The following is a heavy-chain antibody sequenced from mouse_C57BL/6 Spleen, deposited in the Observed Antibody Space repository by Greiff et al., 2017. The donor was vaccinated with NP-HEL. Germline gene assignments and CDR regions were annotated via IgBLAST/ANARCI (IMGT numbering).Heavy chain of an antibody. CDR1: GYSITSGYY. CDR2: ISYDGSN. Sequence: EVQLVESGPGLVKPSQSLSLTCSVTGYSITSGYYWNWIRQFPGNKLEWMGYISYDGSNNYNPSLQNRIPITRDTSKNQFFLKLNSVTTEDTATYYCARVGQTYFDYWGQAYFDYWGQGTTLTVSS. D-gene: IGHD2-4*01. J-gene: IGHJ2*01. CDR3: ARVGQTYFDYWGQAYFDY. V-gene: IGHV3-6*01.